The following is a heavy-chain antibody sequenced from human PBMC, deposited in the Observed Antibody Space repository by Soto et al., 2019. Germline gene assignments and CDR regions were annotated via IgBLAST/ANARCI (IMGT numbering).Heavy chain of an antibody. V-gene: IGHV3-13*01. CDR3: ARFHRATIGSAAFDI. J-gene: IGHJ3*02. Sequence: EVQLVESGGGLVQPGGSLRLSCAASGFTFSSYDMHWVRQATGKGLEWVSAIGTAGDTYYPGSVKSRFTIPRENAKNSWHLQMNSRRAEDKAVYYCARFHRATIGSAAFDIWGQGTMVNVSS. CDR1: GFTFSSYD. CDR2: IGTAGDT. D-gene: IGHD1-26*01.